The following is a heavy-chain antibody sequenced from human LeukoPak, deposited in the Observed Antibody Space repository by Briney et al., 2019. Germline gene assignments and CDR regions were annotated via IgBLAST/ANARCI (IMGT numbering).Heavy chain of an antibody. CDR3: ARNIGSYSGKAFDY. D-gene: IGHD1-26*01. CDR1: GGSISSYY. Sequence: SETLSLTCTVSGGSISSYYWRWIRHPPRKRLEWRGDIYYSGSTNYNTSLKSRVTISVDTSKNQFSLKLSSVTAADTAVYYCARNIGSYSGKAFDYWGQGTLVTVSS. J-gene: IGHJ4*02. V-gene: IGHV4-59*01. CDR2: IYYSGST.